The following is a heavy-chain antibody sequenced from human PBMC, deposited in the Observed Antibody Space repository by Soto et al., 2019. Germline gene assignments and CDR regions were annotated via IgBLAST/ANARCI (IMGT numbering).Heavy chain of an antibody. J-gene: IGHJ3*02. Sequence: QVQLVQSGAEVKKPGSSVKVSCKASGGTFSSYAISWVRQATGQGLEWMGGIIPIFGTANCAQKFQGRVTITADESTSTDYMELSSLRSEETAVYYCARSRHGFDIWGQGTMVTVSS. CDR2: IIPIFGTA. CDR1: GGTFSSYA. CDR3: ARSRHGFDI. V-gene: IGHV1-69*01.